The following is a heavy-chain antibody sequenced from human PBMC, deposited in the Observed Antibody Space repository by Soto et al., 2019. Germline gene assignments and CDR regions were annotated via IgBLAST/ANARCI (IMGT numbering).Heavy chain of an antibody. V-gene: IGHV4-34*01. Sequence: SETLSLTCAVYGGSFSGYYWSWIRQPPGKGLEWIGEINHSGSTNYNPSLKSRVTISVDTSKNQFSLKLSSVTAADTAVYYCARIGTKVVAATSNWFDPWGQGTLVTVS. J-gene: IGHJ5*02. CDR3: ARIGTKVVAATSNWFDP. D-gene: IGHD2-15*01. CDR2: INHSGST. CDR1: GGSFSGYY.